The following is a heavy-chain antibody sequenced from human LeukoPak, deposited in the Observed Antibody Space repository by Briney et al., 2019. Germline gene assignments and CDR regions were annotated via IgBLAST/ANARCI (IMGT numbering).Heavy chain of an antibody. J-gene: IGHJ4*02. CDR1: GYTFTSYG. Sequence: GASVKVSCKASGYTFTSYGISWVRQAPGQGLEWMGWISAYNGNTNYAQKFQGRVTMTRNTSISTAYMELSSLRSEDTAVYYCARGPTKGRTGYYYYWGQGTLVTVSS. CDR3: ARGPTKGRTGYYYY. V-gene: IGHV1-18*01. D-gene: IGHD3/OR15-3a*01. CDR2: ISAYNGNT.